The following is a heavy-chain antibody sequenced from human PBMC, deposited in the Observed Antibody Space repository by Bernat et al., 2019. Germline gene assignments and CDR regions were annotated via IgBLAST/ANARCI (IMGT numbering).Heavy chain of an antibody. D-gene: IGHD6-13*01. J-gene: IGHJ4*02. CDR2: ISAGNGNT. CDR1: GYTFTSYG. Sequence: QVQLVQSGAEVKKPGASVKVSCKASGYTFTSYGISWVRQAPGQGLEWMGWISAGNGNTKYSQKFQGRVTITRDTSASTAYMELSSLRSEDTAVYYCARVGSSWYGYWGQGTLVTVSS. CDR3: ARVGSSWYGY. V-gene: IGHV1-18*01.